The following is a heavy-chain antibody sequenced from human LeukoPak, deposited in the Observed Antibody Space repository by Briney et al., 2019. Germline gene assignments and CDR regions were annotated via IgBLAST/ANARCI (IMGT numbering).Heavy chain of an antibody. CDR3: TRREGDGYKREFDC. Sequence: GGSLRLSCAASGFTFSGSAMHWVRQASGKGLEWVGRIRSKANSYATAYAATVKGRFTISRDDSKNTAYLQMNSLKTEDTAVYYCTRREGDGYKREFDCWGQGTLVTVSS. J-gene: IGHJ4*02. V-gene: IGHV3-73*01. CDR2: IRSKANSYAT. D-gene: IGHD5-24*01. CDR1: GFTFSGSA.